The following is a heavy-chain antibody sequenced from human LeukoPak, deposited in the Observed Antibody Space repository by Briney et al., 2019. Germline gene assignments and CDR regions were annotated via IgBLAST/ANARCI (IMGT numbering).Heavy chain of an antibody. CDR2: TYYTRST. V-gene: IGHV4-59*01. J-gene: IGHJ4*02. Sequence: SETLSLTCSVFGGSISSSYWSWIRQPPGKRLEWIGYTYYTRSTNYNPSLKGRVTISIDTSKNEFSLKLNSVTAADTAVYYCARGILTGYNKGRYDYWGQGTLVTVSS. D-gene: IGHD3-9*01. CDR1: GGSISSSY. CDR3: ARGILTGYNKGRYDY.